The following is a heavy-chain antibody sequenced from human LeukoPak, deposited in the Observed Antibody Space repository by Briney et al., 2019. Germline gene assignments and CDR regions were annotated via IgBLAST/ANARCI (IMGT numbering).Heavy chain of an antibody. Sequence: ASVKVSCKASGYTFTSYYMHWVRQAPGQGVEWMGIINPSGGSTSYAQKFQGRVTMTRDTSTSTVYMELSSLRSEDTAVYYCAKDHGVVVPAAPGRVRYFYYYYYMDVWGKGTTVTVSS. CDR1: GYTFTSYY. V-gene: IGHV1-46*01. CDR2: INPSGGST. D-gene: IGHD2-2*01. J-gene: IGHJ6*03. CDR3: AKDHGVVVPAAPGRVRYFYYYYYMDV.